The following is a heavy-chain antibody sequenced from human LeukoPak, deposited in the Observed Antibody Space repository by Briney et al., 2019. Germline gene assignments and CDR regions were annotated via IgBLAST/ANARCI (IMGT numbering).Heavy chain of an antibody. V-gene: IGHV4-59*01. Sequence: SETLSLTCSFSGDSISTYYWSWIRQSPGKGLEWIGHIYSSGNTDYNSSLKSRVTISVDASKSQFSLRLSSVTATDTAVYYCARLRWQLVGPYFDYWGKGILVTVSS. D-gene: IGHD1-26*01. CDR3: ARLRWQLVGPYFDY. CDR1: GDSISTYY. J-gene: IGHJ4*02. CDR2: IYSSGNT.